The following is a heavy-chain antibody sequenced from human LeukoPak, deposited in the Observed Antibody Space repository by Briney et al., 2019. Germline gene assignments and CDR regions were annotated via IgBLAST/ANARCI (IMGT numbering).Heavy chain of an antibody. CDR1: GFTFSSYW. Sequence: GGSLRLSCAASGFTFSSYWMSWVRQAPGKGLEWVANIMQDGSEKHYVDSVKGRFTISRGNAKSSLYLQMNSLRAEDTAVYYCAVTRRIAVAGTVYFDYWGQGTLVTVSS. D-gene: IGHD6-19*01. V-gene: IGHV3-7*03. CDR3: AVTRRIAVAGTVYFDY. J-gene: IGHJ4*02. CDR2: IMQDGSEK.